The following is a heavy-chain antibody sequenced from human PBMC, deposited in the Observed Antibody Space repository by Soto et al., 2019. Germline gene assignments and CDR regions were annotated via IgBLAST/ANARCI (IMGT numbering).Heavy chain of an antibody. CDR2: IYPGDSDT. Sequence: GESLKISCKGSGYSFSSYWINWVRQMPGKGLEWMGIIYPGDSDTRYSPSFQGQVTISADKSISTAYLQWRSLKASDTAMYYCARRDGSPGTYFGMDVWGQGTTVTVSS. D-gene: IGHD2-21*01. V-gene: IGHV5-51*01. CDR1: GYSFSSYW. J-gene: IGHJ6*02. CDR3: ARRDGSPGTYFGMDV.